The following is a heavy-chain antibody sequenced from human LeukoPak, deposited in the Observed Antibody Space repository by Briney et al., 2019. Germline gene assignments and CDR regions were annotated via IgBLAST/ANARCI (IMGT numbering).Heavy chain of an antibody. V-gene: IGHV3-21*05. CDR1: GFTFSRYA. Sequence: PGGSLRLSCAASGFTFSRYAMNWVRQAPGKGLEWVSYINTDSSDIHYADSVKGRFTISRDNARNTLYLQLSSLRAEDPAVYYCARDTFHPGLIDSWGQGTLVTVSS. D-gene: IGHD2-21*01. J-gene: IGHJ4*02. CDR2: INTDSSDI. CDR3: ARDTFHPGLIDS.